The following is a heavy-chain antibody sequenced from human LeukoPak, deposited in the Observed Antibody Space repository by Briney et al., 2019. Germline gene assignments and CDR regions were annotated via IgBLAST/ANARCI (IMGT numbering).Heavy chain of an antibody. D-gene: IGHD6-19*01. V-gene: IGHV3-30*02. CDR3: AKVGDSTGWYYFDY. Sequence: GGSLRLSCAASGFTFSSYGMHWVRQAPGKGLEWVAFIRYDGSNKYYADSVKGRFTISRDNSKNTLYLQMNSLRAEDTAVYYCAKVGDSTGWYYFDYWGQGTLVPVSS. J-gene: IGHJ4*02. CDR1: GFTFSSYG. CDR2: IRYDGSNK.